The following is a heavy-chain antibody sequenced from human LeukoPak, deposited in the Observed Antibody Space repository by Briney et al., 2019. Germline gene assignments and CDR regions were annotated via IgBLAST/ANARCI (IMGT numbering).Heavy chain of an antibody. CDR2: IYYSGST. V-gene: IGHV4-39*01. CDR1: GDSISSGNYY. D-gene: IGHD5-24*01. Sequence: PSETLSLTCTVSGDSISSGNYYWSWIRQHPGKGLEWIGYIYYSGSTYYNPSLKSRVTISVDTSKNQFSLKLSSVTAADTAVYYCARLPRDGYNLYYFDYWGQGTLVTVSS. J-gene: IGHJ4*02. CDR3: ARLPRDGYNLYYFDY.